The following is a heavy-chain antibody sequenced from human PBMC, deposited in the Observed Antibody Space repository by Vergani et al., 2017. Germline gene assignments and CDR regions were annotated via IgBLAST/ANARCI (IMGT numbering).Heavy chain of an antibody. D-gene: IGHD3-16*01. Sequence: QVQLVQSGAEVKKPGSSVKVSCKASGGTFSSYAISWVRQAPGQGLEWMGGIIPIFGTANYAQKFQGRVTITAEKSTSTAYMELSSLRSEDTDVYYCARDRLGRGTGYIDLWGRGTLVTVSS. V-gene: IGHV1-69*06. CDR1: GGTFSSYA. J-gene: IGHJ2*01. CDR2: IIPIFGTA. CDR3: ARDRLGRGTGYIDL.